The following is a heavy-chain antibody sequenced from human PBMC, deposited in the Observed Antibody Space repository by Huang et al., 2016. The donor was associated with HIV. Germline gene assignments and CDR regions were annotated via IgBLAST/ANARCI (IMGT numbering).Heavy chain of an antibody. CDR3: ARQGLWLPPTDPFDY. Sequence: EVHLVQSGAEVKEPGESLKISCQASGYNFDSYWIGWVRQMPGKGLEWMGCIYPGDSDTRYDPSCQGQVTISADQSINTAYLQWSSLKASDTAIYFCARQGLWLPPTDPFDYWGQGTPVTVSA. D-gene: IGHD3-10*01. CDR1: GYNFDSYW. J-gene: IGHJ4*02. V-gene: IGHV5-51*01. CDR2: IYPGDSDT.